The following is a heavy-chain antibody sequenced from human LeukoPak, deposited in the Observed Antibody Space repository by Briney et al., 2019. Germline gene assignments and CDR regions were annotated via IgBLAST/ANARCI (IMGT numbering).Heavy chain of an antibody. CDR2: INPNSGGT. CDR1: GYTFTGYY. J-gene: IGHJ4*02. CDR3: ARDYGGNLDYYFDY. Sequence: ASVKVSCKASGYTFTGYYMHWVRQAPGQGLEWMGWINPNSGGTNYAQKFQGRVTMTRDTSISTAYMELSRLGSDDTAVYYCARDYGGNLDYYFDYWGQGTLVTVSS. D-gene: IGHD4-17*01. V-gene: IGHV1-2*02.